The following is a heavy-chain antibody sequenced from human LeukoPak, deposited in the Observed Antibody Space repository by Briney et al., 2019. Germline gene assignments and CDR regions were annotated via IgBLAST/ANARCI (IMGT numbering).Heavy chain of an antibody. CDR3: ARVGDYSNYRYYFDY. CDR1: GYTFSAYY. Sequence: GASVKVSCKASGYTFSAYYIHWVRQAPGQGLEWMGWINPNSGGTNYAQKFQGRVTMTRDTSISTAYMELSRLRSDDTAVYYCARVGDYSNYRYYFDYWGQGTLVTVSS. D-gene: IGHD4-11*01. V-gene: IGHV1-2*02. J-gene: IGHJ4*02. CDR2: INPNSGGT.